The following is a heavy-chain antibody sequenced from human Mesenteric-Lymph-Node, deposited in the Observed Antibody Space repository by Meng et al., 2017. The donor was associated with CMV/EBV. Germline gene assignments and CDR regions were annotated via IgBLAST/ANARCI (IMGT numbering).Heavy chain of an antibody. Sequence: SETLSLTCTVSGGSISSYYWSWIRQPAGKGLEWIGNIYHTGATYYNPSLKSRVTISVDTSKNQFSLKLSSVIAADTAVYYCARDLKRGGYYYGMDVWGQGTTVTVSS. CDR3: ARDLKRGGYYYGMDV. V-gene: IGHV4-59*12. CDR1: GGSISSYY. CDR2: IYHTGAT. J-gene: IGHJ6*02. D-gene: IGHD3-16*01.